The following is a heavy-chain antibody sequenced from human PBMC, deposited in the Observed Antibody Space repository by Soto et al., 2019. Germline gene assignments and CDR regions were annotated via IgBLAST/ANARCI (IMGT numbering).Heavy chain of an antibody. J-gene: IGHJ5*02. D-gene: IGHD3-22*01. CDR3: ARDPYDSSGPRWFDP. CDR1: GYTFTSYG. CDR2: ISAYNGNT. Sequence: RASVKVSCKASGYTFTSYGISWVRQAPGQGLEWMGWISAYNGNTNYAQKLQGRVTMTTDTSTSTAYMELRSLRSDDTAVYYCARDPYDSSGPRWFDPWGQGTLVTVSS. V-gene: IGHV1-18*04.